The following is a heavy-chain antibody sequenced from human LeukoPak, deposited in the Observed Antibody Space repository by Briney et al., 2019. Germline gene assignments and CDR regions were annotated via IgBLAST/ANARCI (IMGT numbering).Heavy chain of an antibody. J-gene: IGHJ3*02. V-gene: IGHV3-53*01. CDR3: ARYCSGGSCYSAFDI. D-gene: IGHD2-15*01. CDR1: GFTFSSNY. Sequence: GGSLRLSCAASGFTFSSNYMSWVRQAPGKGLEWVSVIYSGGSTYYADSVKGRFTISRDNSKNTLYLQMNSLRAEDTAVYYCARYCSGGSCYSAFDIWGQGTMVTVSS. CDR2: IYSGGST.